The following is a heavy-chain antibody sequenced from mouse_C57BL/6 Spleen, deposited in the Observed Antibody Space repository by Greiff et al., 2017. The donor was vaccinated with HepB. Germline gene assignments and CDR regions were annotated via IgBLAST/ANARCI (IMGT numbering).Heavy chain of an antibody. CDR2: INPYNGGT. V-gene: IGHV1-19*01. Sequence: VQLQQSGPVLVKPGASVKMSCKASGYTFTDYYMNWVKQSHGKSLEWIGVINPYNGGTSYNQKFKGKATLTVDKSSSTAYMELNSLTSEDSAVYYCARVATNYFDYWGQGTTLTVSS. J-gene: IGHJ2*01. CDR3: ARVATNYFDY. CDR1: GYTFTDYY. D-gene: IGHD1-1*01.